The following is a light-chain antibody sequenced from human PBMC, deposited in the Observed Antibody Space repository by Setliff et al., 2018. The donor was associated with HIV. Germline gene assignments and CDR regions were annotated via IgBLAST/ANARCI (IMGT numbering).Light chain of an antibody. CDR1: SSNIGSNY. CDR2: RNN. V-gene: IGLV1-47*01. CDR3: AAWDGSLSGYWV. J-gene: IGLJ3*02. Sequence: QSVLTQPPSASGTPGQRVTISCSGSSSNIGSNYVYWYRHFPGTTPKLLIYRNNQRPSGVPDRFSGSKSGTSASLAISGLRAEDEADYYCAAWDGSLSGYWVFGGGTK.